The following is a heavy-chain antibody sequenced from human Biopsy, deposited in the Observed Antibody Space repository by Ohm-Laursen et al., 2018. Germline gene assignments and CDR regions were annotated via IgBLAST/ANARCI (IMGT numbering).Heavy chain of an antibody. J-gene: IGHJ6*02. CDR2: ISAYNGNR. D-gene: IGHD3-22*01. CDR1: GGTFTNYA. V-gene: IGHV1-18*01. Sequence: SVKVSCKASGGTFTNYAISWVRQAPGQGLEWMGWISAYNGNRNYAQKFQGRVTMTTDTSTSTAYMELRSLRSDDTAVYFCAREEDNSGYDYYGMDVWGQGTAVTVSS. CDR3: AREEDNSGYDYYGMDV.